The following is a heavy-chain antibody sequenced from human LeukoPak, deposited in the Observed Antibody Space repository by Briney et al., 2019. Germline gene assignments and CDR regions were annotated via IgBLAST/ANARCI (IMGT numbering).Heavy chain of an antibody. J-gene: IGHJ4*02. CDR3: ARCDSSGYYYVFDY. D-gene: IGHD3-22*01. V-gene: IGHV3-23*01. CDR1: GFTFSSYA. CDR2: ISGSGGST. Sequence: GGSLRLSCAASGFTFSSYAMSWVRQARGKGLEWVSAISGSGGSTYYADSVKGRFTISRDNSKNTLYLQMNSLRAEDTAVYYCARCDSSGYYYVFDYWGQGTLVTVSS.